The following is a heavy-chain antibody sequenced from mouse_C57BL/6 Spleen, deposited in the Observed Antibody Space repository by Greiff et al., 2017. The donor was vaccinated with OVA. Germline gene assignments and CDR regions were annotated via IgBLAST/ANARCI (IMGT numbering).Heavy chain of an antibody. CDR3: ASGRKLVFDY. V-gene: IGHV1-26*01. J-gene: IGHJ2*01. D-gene: IGHD3-1*01. CDR2: INPNNGGT. CDR1: GYTFTDYY. Sequence: EVQLQQSGPELVKPGASVKISCKASGYTFTDYYMNWVKQSHGKSLEWIGDINPNNGGTSYNQKFKGKATLTVYKSSSTAYMELRSLTSEDSAVYYCASGRKLVFDYWGQGTTLTVSS.